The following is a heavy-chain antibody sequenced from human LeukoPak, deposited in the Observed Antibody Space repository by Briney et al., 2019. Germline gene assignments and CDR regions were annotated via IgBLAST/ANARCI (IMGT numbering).Heavy chain of an antibody. CDR3: AKEGDQFRGYLDA. CDR2: IWHDGSVE. D-gene: IGHD3-16*01. CDR1: GFMFSRLG. Sequence: GRSLGLSCAASGFMFSRLGMQWVRQAPGEGLEWVAMIWHDGSVEEYADSVKGRFTISRDNSQNTLYLQMNSLRDDDTAVYYCAKEGDQFRGYLDAWRKGITVTVSS. J-gene: IGHJ6*03. V-gene: IGHV3-33*06.